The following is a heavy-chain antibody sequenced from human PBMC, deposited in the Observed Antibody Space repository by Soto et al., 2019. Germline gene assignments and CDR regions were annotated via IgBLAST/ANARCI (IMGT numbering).Heavy chain of an antibody. CDR2: ISSSSSYI. V-gene: IGHV3-21*01. J-gene: IGHJ6*02. CDR1: GFTFSSYS. CDR3: ARAGYYGSGQYYYYYYGMDV. D-gene: IGHD3-10*01. Sequence: GGSLRLSCAASGFTFSSYSMNWVRQAPGKGLEWVSSISSSSSYIYYADSVKGRFTISRDNAKNSLYLQMNSLRAEDTAVYYCARAGYYGSGQYYYYYYGMDVWGQGTTVTVSS.